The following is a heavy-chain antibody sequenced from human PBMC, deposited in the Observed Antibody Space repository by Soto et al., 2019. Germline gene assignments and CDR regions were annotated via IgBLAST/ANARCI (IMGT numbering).Heavy chain of an antibody. CDR3: AGVGLGAYDY. Sequence: QVQLVQSGAEVKNPGSSVKVSCKASGGIFSNFAFNWMRQAPGQGLEWMGGIIPTLGTPHYAQKFLGRVTITADESTRTVYMEMGSLTVADTAVYYFAGVGLGAYDYWGQGPLVIVPS. CDR1: GGIFSNFA. CDR2: IIPTLGTP. D-gene: IGHD6-19*01. V-gene: IGHV1-69*01. J-gene: IGHJ4*02.